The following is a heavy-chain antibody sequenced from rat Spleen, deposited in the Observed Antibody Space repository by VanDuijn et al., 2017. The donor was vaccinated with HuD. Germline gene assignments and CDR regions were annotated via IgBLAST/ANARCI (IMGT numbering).Heavy chain of an antibody. CDR1: GFIFSDYH. D-gene: IGHD1-12*03. Sequence: EVQLVESGGGLVQPGRSLKISCAASGFIFSDYHLAWVRQAPTRGLGWVASISTGGGNTYYRDSVKGRFTLSRDDAKRTLFLQMDSLRSEDTATYYCARLSYYYDGYFDYWGQGVMVTVSS. CDR2: ISTGGGNT. J-gene: IGHJ2*01. V-gene: IGHV5-25*01. CDR3: ARLSYYYDGYFDY.